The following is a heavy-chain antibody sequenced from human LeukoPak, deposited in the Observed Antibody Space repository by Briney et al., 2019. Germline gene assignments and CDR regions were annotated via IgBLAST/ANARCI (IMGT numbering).Heavy chain of an antibody. CDR3: ARDLRDIVVVPAAIPVYYYYYMDV. CDR1: GGSISSYY. D-gene: IGHD2-2*02. J-gene: IGHJ6*03. V-gene: IGHV4-34*01. Sequence: SETLSLTCTVSGGSISSYYWSWIRQPPGKGLEWIGEINHSGSTNYNPSLKSRVTISVDTSKNQFSLKLSSVTAADTAVYYCARDLRDIVVVPAAIPVYYYYYMDVWGKGTTVTVSS. CDR2: INHSGST.